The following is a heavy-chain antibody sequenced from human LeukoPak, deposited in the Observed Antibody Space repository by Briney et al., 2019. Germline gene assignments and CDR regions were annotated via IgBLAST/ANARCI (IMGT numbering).Heavy chain of an antibody. CDR2: IYYTGST. CDR3: ARVPNYGDDVWFDP. CDR1: GASISSGGYY. Sequence: SQTLSLTCTVSGASISSGGYYWSWVRQHPGKGLEWIAYIYYTGSTYYNPSLRSRVIISVDTSKNQFSLELSPVTAADTAVYYCARVPNYGDDVWFDPWGQGTLVTVSS. J-gene: IGHJ5*02. D-gene: IGHD4-17*01. V-gene: IGHV4-31*03.